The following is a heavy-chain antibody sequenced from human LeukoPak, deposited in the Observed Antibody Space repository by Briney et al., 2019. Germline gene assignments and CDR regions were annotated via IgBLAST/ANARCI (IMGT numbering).Heavy chain of an antibody. V-gene: IGHV4-39*07. CDR2: ILYRGST. D-gene: IGHD1-1*01. CDR3: ARDRWNDVPFDY. J-gene: IGHJ4*02. CDR1: GGSISTSRYQ. Sequence: SETLSLTCNVSGGSISTSRYQWGWIRQPPGKGLEWIGNILYRGSTYYNPSLRSRVTISVDTSKNQFSLKLTSVTAADTAVYYCARDRWNDVPFDYWGQGTLVTVSS.